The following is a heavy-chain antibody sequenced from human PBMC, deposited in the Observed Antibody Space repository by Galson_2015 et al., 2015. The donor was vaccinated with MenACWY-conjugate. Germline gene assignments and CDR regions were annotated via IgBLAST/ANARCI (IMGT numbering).Heavy chain of an antibody. CDR1: GYNFITYW. CDR3: ARHPPGGRGMDV. Sequence: QSGAEVKKPGEPLKISCKASGYNFITYWIGWVRQVPGKGLERVGLISPIDSKTRYSPAFEGRVTISADNSITTAYLQWNSLQASDTAMYYCARHPPGGRGMDVWGQGTTVTVSS. D-gene: IGHD1-26*01. J-gene: IGHJ6*02. CDR2: ISPIDSKT. V-gene: IGHV5-51*01.